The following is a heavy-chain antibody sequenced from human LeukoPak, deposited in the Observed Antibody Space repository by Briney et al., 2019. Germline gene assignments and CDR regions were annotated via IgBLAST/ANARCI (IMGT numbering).Heavy chain of an antibody. CDR3: ARGEDSSGYYFDY. Sequence: SETLSLTCAVYGRSFSGYYWSWIRQPPGKGLEWIGEINHSGSTNYNPSLKSRVTISVDTSKNQFSLKLSSVTAADTAVYYCARGEDSSGYYFDYWGQGTLVTVSS. J-gene: IGHJ4*02. D-gene: IGHD3-22*01. CDR2: INHSGST. V-gene: IGHV4-34*01. CDR1: GRSFSGYY.